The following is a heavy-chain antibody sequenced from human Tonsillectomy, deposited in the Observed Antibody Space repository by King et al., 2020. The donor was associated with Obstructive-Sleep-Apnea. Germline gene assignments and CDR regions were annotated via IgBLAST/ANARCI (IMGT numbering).Heavy chain of an antibody. CDR3: ARGRSYYYGAGSGEGALDI. CDR2: INWNGGST. D-gene: IGHD3-10*01. V-gene: IGHV3-20*01. Sequence: VQLVESGGGVVRPGGSLRLSCAASGFTFDDYGMSWVRQAPGKGLEWVSGINWNGGSTGYADSVKGRFTISRDNAKNSLYLQMNSLRAEDTALYHCARGRSYYYGAGSGEGALDIWGQGTMVTVSS. J-gene: IGHJ3*02. CDR1: GFTFDDYG.